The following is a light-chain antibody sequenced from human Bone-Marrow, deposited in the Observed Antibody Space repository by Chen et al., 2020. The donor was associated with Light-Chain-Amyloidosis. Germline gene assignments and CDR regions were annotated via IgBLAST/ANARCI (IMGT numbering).Light chain of an antibody. Sequence: SYVLTQPSSVLVAPLLTATIALAGNNIGSTSVHWYQQTPGQAPLLVVYDDSDRPSGIPERLSGSNSGNTATLTISRVEAGDEADYYCQVWDRSSDRPVFGGGTKLTVL. CDR1: NIGSTS. CDR3: QVWDRSSDRPV. J-gene: IGLJ3*02. V-gene: IGLV3-21*02. CDR2: DDS.